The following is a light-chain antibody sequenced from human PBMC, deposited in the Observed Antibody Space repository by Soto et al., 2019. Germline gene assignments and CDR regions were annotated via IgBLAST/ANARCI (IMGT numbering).Light chain of an antibody. V-gene: IGKV1-5*01. CDR1: QSLNTR. Sequence: DIQLTQSPSTLSASVGDRVTLTCRASQSLNTRLAWYQQRPGKAPKLLIYDASTLESGVPSRFSGSGSGTEFTLTVSSLQPDDFATYYCQQYNGYSLWTFGQGTKVDIK. CDR3: QQYNGYSLWT. J-gene: IGKJ1*01. CDR2: DAS.